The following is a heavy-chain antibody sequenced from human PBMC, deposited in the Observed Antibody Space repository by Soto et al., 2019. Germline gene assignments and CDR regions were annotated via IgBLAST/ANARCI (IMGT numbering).Heavy chain of an antibody. V-gene: IGHV1-69*01. CDR1: GGTFINHA. CDR3: ETDDATYCGGDCYRYFFYGLDV. CDR2: IIPMFGTA. D-gene: IGHD2-21*02. Sequence: QVQLVQSGAEVKKPGSSVKISCKASGGTFINHAFSWVRQAPGQGLEWMGGIIPMFGTADYSQKFQGRVTITADESTTTAHMELSSLRSDDSAVYYCETDDATYCGGDCYRYFFYGLDVWGQGTTVTVSS. J-gene: IGHJ6*02.